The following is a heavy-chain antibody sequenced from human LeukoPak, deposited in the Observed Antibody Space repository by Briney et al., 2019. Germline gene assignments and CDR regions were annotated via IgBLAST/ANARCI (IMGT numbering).Heavy chain of an antibody. Sequence: SETLSLTCAVYGGSFSGYYWSWIRQPPGKGLEWIGEINHTGSTNYNPSLKSRVTISVDTSKNQFSLKLSSVTAADTATCYCARGEAGYCSSTSCYGFRWFDPWGQGTLVTVSS. J-gene: IGHJ5*02. CDR3: ARGEAGYCSSTSCYGFRWFDP. D-gene: IGHD2-2*01. CDR1: GGSFSGYY. CDR2: INHTGST. V-gene: IGHV4-34*01.